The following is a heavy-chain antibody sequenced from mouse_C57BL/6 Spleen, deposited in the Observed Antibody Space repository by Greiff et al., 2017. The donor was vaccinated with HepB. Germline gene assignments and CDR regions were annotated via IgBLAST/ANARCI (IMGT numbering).Heavy chain of an antibody. CDR3: ARYYYGSSFLYAMDY. J-gene: IGHJ4*01. D-gene: IGHD1-1*01. CDR2: IRNKANGYTT. Sequence: EVKLMESGGGLVQPGGSLSLSCAASGFTFTDYYMSWVRQPPGKALEWLGFIRNKANGYTTEYSASVKGRFTFSRDNSQSILYLQMNAMRAEDSATYYCARYYYGSSFLYAMDYWGQGTSVTVSS. V-gene: IGHV7-3*01. CDR1: GFTFTDYY.